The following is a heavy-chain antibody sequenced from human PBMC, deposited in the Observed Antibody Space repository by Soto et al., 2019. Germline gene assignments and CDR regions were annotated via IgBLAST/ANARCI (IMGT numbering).Heavy chain of an antibody. CDR3: ARDSTFGYSYGYVY. D-gene: IGHD5-18*01. Sequence: QVQLVQSGAEVKKPGASVKVSCKASGYTFTSYGISWVRQAPGQGLEWMGWISAYNGNTNYAQKLQGRVTMTTDTSTGTAYRELRSLTSDDTAVYYCARDSTFGYSYGYVYWGQGTLVTVSS. CDR2: ISAYNGNT. CDR1: GYTFTSYG. V-gene: IGHV1-18*01. J-gene: IGHJ4*02.